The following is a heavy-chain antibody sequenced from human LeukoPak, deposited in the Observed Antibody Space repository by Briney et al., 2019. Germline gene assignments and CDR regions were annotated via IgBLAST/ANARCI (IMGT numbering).Heavy chain of an antibody. D-gene: IGHD6-13*01. J-gene: IGHJ5*02. CDR3: ARESYSSSFYP. V-gene: IGHV4-38-2*02. CDR1: GYSISSGYY. Sequence: SETLSLTCTVSGYSISSGYYWGWIRQPPGKGLEWIGSIYHSGSTNYNPSLKSRVTISVDTSKNQFSLKLSSVTAADTAVYYCARESYSSSFYPWGQGTLVTVSS. CDR2: IYHSGST.